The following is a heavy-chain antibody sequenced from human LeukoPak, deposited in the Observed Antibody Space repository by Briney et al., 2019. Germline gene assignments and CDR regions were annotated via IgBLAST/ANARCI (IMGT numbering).Heavy chain of an antibody. CDR1: RFTFSSYS. D-gene: IGHD6-19*01. Sequence: GGSLRLSCAASRFTFSSYSMNWVRQAPGKGLEWVSSISSSSSYIYYADSVKGRFTISRDNAKNSLYLQMNSLRAEDTAVYYCARTYSSVAGTPSDYWGQGTLVTVSS. J-gene: IGHJ4*02. V-gene: IGHV3-21*01. CDR3: ARTYSSVAGTPSDY. CDR2: ISSSSSYI.